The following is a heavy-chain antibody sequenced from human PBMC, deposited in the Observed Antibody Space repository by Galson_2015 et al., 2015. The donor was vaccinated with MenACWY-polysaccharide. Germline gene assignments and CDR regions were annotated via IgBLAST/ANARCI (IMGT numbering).Heavy chain of an antibody. CDR1: GFTFSSYS. Sequence: SLRLSCAASGFTFSSYSMNWVRQAPGKGLEWVSSISSSSSYIYYADSVKGRFTISRDNAKNSLYLQMNSLRAEDTAVYYCARDRVQWPRPLHDAFDIWGQGTMVTVSS. CDR3: ARDRVQWPRPLHDAFDI. CDR2: ISSSSSYI. V-gene: IGHV3-21*01. D-gene: IGHD6-19*01. J-gene: IGHJ3*02.